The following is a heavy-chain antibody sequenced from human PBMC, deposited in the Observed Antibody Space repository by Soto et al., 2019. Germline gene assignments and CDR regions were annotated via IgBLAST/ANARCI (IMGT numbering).Heavy chain of an antibody. CDR3: AIDVPDNWFDS. V-gene: IGHV3-74*01. J-gene: IGHJ5*01. D-gene: IGHD3-10*02. CDR1: RGAFGDYW. CDR2: INRDANDI. Sequence: EVQLVESGGGLVQPGGSLRLSCEASRGAFGDYWMHWVRQAPGKGLVWVSRINRDANDIIYADSVKGRLTASRDNAKNMVFLQMNSLSFEATSVYYCAIDVPDNWFDSWGQGTLVHVSS.